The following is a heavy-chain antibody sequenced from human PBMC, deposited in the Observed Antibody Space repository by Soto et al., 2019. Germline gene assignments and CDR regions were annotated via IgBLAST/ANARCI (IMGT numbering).Heavy chain of an antibody. D-gene: IGHD3-3*01. J-gene: IGHJ4*02. V-gene: IGHV3-33*01. Sequence: QVQLVESGGGVVQPGRSLRLSCAASGFTFSSYGMHWVRQAPGKGLEWVAVIWYDGSNKYYADSVKGRFTIARDNSKNPLYLQMNSLRAEDTAVYYCARAFFTYYDFWSGFGDYWGQGPLVTVSS. CDR2: IWYDGSNK. CDR3: ARAFFTYYDFWSGFGDY. CDR1: GFTFSSYG.